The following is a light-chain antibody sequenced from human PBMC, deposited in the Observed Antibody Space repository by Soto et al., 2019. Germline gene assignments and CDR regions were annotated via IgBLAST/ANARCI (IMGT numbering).Light chain of an antibody. CDR2: TTN. V-gene: IGLV1-44*01. Sequence: QSVLTQPHSASGTPGQRVTISCSGSSSNIGTSSVHWIQQLPGTAPKHLISTTNQRPSGVPERFSGSKSGTSASLAISGLKSEDEADYYSTAWDDSLNGHVFGTGIKLTVL. J-gene: IGLJ1*01. CDR3: TAWDDSLNGHV. CDR1: SSNIGTSS.